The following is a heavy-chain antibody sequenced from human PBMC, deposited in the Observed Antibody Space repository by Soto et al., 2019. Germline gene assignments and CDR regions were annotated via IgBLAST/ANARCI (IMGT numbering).Heavy chain of an antibody. V-gene: IGHV3-23*01. J-gene: IGHJ4*02. Sequence: GGSLRLSCAASGFTFSNYAMTWVRQAPGKGLEWVSIITGNGGSTYYADSVKGRFTISRDNSRNTLYLQLNSLRAEDSAKYYCAKEGTSGLYYFDYWCPGTPVTVSS. CDR1: GFTFSNYA. CDR3: AKEGTSGLYYFDY. CDR2: ITGNGGST. D-gene: IGHD6-19*01.